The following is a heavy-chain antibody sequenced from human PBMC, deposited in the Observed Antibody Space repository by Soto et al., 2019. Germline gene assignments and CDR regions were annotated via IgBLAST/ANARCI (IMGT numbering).Heavy chain of an antibody. D-gene: IGHD6-19*01. CDR1: GYTFTSYG. J-gene: IGHJ4*02. CDR2: ISAYNGNT. Sequence: RASVKVSCKASGYTFTSYGISWVRQAPGQGLEWMGWISAYNGNTNYAQKLQGRVTMTTDTSTSTAYMELRSLRSDDTAVYYCARDIGIAVAGPFGYWGQGTLVTVS. CDR3: ARDIGIAVAGPFGY. V-gene: IGHV1-18*04.